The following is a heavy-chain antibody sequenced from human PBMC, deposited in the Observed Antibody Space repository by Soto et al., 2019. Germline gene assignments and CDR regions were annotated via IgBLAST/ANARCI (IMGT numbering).Heavy chain of an antibody. Sequence: QVQLVQSGAEVKKPGASVKVSCKASGYTFTSYYMHWVRQAPGQGLEWMGIINPSGGSTSYAQKFQGRVTMTRDTSTSTVYMELSSLRSEDTAVYYCARERFMADSSSSGYYHYMDVWGKGTTVTVSS. V-gene: IGHV1-46*03. D-gene: IGHD6-6*01. CDR3: ARERFMADSSSSGYYHYMDV. CDR1: GYTFTSYY. CDR2: INPSGGST. J-gene: IGHJ6*03.